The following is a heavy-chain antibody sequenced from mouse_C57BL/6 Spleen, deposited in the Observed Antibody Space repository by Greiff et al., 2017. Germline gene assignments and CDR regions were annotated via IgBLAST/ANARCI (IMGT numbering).Heavy chain of an antibody. J-gene: IGHJ3*01. CDR1: GYTFTSYW. D-gene: IGHD2-2*01. CDR3: RRTGYDGAWFAG. V-gene: IGHV1-53*01. Sequence: QVQLQQPGTELVKPGASVKLSCKASGYTFTSYWMHWVKQRPGQGLEWIGNINPSNGGTNYNEKFKSKATLAVDKSSSTAYMQLSSLTSEDSAVYCCRRTGYDGAWFAGWGQGTLVTVSA. CDR2: INPSNGGT.